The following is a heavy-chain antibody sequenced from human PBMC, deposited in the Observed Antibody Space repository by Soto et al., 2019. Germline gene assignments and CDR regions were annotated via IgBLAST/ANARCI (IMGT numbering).Heavy chain of an antibody. V-gene: IGHV1-46*01. CDR1: GYTFTSYY. J-gene: IGHJ4*02. CDR3: ARAYHPGAARPVSVSLDY. D-gene: IGHD6-6*01. CDR2: INPSGGST. Sequence: EASVKVSCKASGYTFTSYYMHWVRQAPGQGLEWMGKINPSGGSTSYAQKFQGRVTMTRDTSTSTFYMELSSLISEDTAVFYCARAYHPGAARPVSVSLDYWGQGTLVTVSS.